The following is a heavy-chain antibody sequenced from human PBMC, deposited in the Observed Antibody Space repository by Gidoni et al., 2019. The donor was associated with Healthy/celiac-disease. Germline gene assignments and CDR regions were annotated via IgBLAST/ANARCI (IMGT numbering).Heavy chain of an antibody. Sequence: QVQLVESGGGVVQPGRSLRLSCAASGFTFSSYGMHWVRQAPGKGLEWVAVISYDGSNKYYADSVKGGFTISRDNSKNTLYLQMNSLRAEDTAVYYCARDRQQLPHDAFDIWGQGTMVTVSS. CDR3: ARDRQQLPHDAFDI. J-gene: IGHJ3*02. D-gene: IGHD6-13*01. CDR2: ISYDGSNK. CDR1: GFTFSSYG. V-gene: IGHV3-30*19.